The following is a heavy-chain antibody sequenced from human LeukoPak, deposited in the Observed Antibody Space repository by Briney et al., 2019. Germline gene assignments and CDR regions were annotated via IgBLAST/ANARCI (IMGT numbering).Heavy chain of an antibody. CDR2: ISYDGSNK. CDR1: GFTFSSYG. J-gene: IGHJ4*02. Sequence: PGRSLRLSCAASGFTFSSYGMHWVRQAPGKGLEWVAVISYDGSNKYYADSVKGRFTISRDNSKNTLYLQMNSLRAEDTAVYYCAKRYDSPDYWGQGTLVTVSS. D-gene: IGHD3-3*01. V-gene: IGHV3-30*18. CDR3: AKRYDSPDY.